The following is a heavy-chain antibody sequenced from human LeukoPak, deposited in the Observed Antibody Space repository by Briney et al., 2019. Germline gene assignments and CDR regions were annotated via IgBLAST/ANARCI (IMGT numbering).Heavy chain of an antibody. V-gene: IGHV3-33*01. CDR3: ARDGSGYEIDY. J-gene: IGHJ4*02. CDR1: GFTFSSFG. Sequence: GGSLRLSCAASGFTFSSFGMHWVRQAPGKGLEWEAVIWYDGTNKYYAGSVRGRFTISRDNSKNTLYLQMNSLRAEDTAVYYCARDGSGYEIDYWGQGALVTVSS. CDR2: IWYDGTNK. D-gene: IGHD5-12*01.